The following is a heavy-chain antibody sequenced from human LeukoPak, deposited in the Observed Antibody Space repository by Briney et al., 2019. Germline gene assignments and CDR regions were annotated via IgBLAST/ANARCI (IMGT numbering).Heavy chain of an antibody. J-gene: IGHJ4*02. V-gene: IGHV5-51*01. CDR1: GSRFSSHW. D-gene: IGHD4-11*01. CDR3: ARHQDSSNYGIDF. CDR2: IYPGDSDT. Sequence: GESLKISCKGSGSRFSSHWIAWVRPMPGKGMEGMGVIYPGDSDTRYSPSFQGQVTISADKSISTAYLQWRSLKASDTAMYYCARHQDSSNYGIDFWGQGTLVTVSS.